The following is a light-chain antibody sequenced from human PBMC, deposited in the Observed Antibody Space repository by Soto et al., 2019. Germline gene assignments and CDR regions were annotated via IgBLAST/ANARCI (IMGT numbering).Light chain of an antibody. Sequence: QSALTQPPSASGSPGQSVTISCTGTSSDVGGYNYVSWYQQHPGKAPKLMIYEVSKRPSGVPDRFSGSKSGNTASLTVSGLQAKDEADYYCSSYAGSNMGVFGGGTKLTVL. CDR1: SSDVGGYNY. CDR3: SSYAGSNMGV. V-gene: IGLV2-8*01. J-gene: IGLJ2*01. CDR2: EVS.